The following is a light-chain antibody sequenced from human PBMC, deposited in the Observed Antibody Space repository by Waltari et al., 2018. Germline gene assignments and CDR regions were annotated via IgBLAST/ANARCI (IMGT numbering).Light chain of an antibody. CDR1: QGISSY. CDR2: GAS. V-gene: IGKV1-8*01. CDR3: QQYHDYPF. J-gene: IGKJ4*01. Sequence: AIRITQSPSSLSASTGDRVTITCRASQGISSYLAWYQQKPGKAPKLLSYGASTLQSGVPSRFSGIGSGTDFTLTISCLQSENFATYYCQQYHDYPFFGGGTRVEIK.